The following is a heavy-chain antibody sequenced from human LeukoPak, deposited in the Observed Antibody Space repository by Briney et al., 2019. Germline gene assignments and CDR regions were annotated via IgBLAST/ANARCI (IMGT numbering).Heavy chain of an antibody. CDR3: ASFPPYMVRTDAFDI. V-gene: IGHV3-21*01. CDR1: GFTFSSYS. J-gene: IGHJ3*02. Sequence: GGSRRLSCAASGFTFSSYSMNWVRQAPGKGLGWVSSISRSSAYIYYADSVKGRFTISRDNAKNSLYLQMNSLRAEDTAVYYCASFPPYMVRTDAFDIWGQGTMVTVSS. CDR2: ISRSSAYI. D-gene: IGHD3-10*01.